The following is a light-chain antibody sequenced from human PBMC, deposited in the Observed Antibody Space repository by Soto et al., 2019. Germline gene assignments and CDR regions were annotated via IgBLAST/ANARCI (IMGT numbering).Light chain of an antibody. V-gene: IGKV3-11*01. Sequence: EIVLTQSPATLSLSPGERATLSCRASQSVSSYLAWYQQKPGQAPRLLIYDASTMATGIPARFSGSGSGTDFTLTISSLEPEDFAVYYCQQRSNWPRFTFGPGTKVDIK. CDR1: QSVSSY. J-gene: IGKJ3*01. CDR3: QQRSNWPRFT. CDR2: DAS.